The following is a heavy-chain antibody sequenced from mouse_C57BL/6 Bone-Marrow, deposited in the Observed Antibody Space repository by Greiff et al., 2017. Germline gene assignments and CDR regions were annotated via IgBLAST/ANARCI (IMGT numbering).Heavy chain of an antibody. Sequence: VQLQPSGPELVKPGASVKISCTASGYAFSSSWMNWVKQRPGKALEWIGRIYPVDGDTNYTGKFKGKATLTADKSSSTAYMQLSSLTSADSAVFFCSRRTVVGRYFDVWGTGTTVTVSS. V-gene: IGHV1-82*01. CDR1: GYAFSSSW. J-gene: IGHJ1*03. CDR2: IYPVDGDT. CDR3: SRRTVVGRYFDV. D-gene: IGHD1-1*01.